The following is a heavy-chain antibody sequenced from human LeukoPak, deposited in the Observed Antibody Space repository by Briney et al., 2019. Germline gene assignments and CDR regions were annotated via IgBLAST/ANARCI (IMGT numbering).Heavy chain of an antibody. Sequence: GGSLRLSCAVSGFTFSTYSMNWVRQDPGKGLEWVSYITSSSSTIYYADSVKGRFTISRDNAKNSLYLQMSSLRAEDTAVYYCARVRSAYYTDYWGQGTLVTFSS. CDR1: GFTFSTYS. D-gene: IGHD3-3*01. J-gene: IGHJ4*02. CDR2: ITSSSSTI. V-gene: IGHV3-48*01. CDR3: ARVRSAYYTDY.